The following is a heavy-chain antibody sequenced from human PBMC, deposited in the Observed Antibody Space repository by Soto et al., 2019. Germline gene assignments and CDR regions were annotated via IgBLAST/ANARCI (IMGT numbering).Heavy chain of an antibody. CDR1: GFTFSSYA. CDR2: ISGSGGST. CDR3: AKEDDFWSGFLPNLYYGMDV. D-gene: IGHD3-3*01. J-gene: IGHJ6*02. Sequence: VGSLRLSCAASGFTFSSYAMSWVRQAPGKGLEWVSAISGSGGSTYYADSVKGRFTISRDNSKNTLYLQMNSLRAEDTAVYYCAKEDDFWSGFLPNLYYGMDVWGQGTTVTVSS. V-gene: IGHV3-23*01.